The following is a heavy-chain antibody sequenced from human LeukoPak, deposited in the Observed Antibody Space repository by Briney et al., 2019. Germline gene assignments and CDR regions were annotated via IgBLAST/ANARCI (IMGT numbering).Heavy chain of an antibody. CDR2: MSTSGNS. CDR1: GGSISGYY. Sequence: PSETLSLTCTVSGGSISGYYWSWIRQPAGKGLEWIGRMSTSGNSNYIPSLVSRLTMSVDTSKNQFSLNLSSVTAADTAVYYCARESGSMRWFDPWGQGTLVTVSS. D-gene: IGHD6-25*01. CDR3: ARESGSMRWFDP. V-gene: IGHV4-4*07. J-gene: IGHJ5*02.